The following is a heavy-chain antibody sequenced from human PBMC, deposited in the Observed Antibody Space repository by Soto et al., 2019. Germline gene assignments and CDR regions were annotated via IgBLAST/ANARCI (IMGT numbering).Heavy chain of an antibody. J-gene: IGHJ4*02. CDR3: AKDLGYSSSWYPSKFFDY. CDR1: GFTFSNSW. CDR2: INADGTST. D-gene: IGHD6-13*01. V-gene: IGHV3-74*01. Sequence: DVQLVESGGGLVQPGGSLRLSCAASGFTFSNSWMHWVRQVSGKGLEWVSRINADGTSTSYADSVKGRFTISRDNAKNTLYLHVNSLRAEDTAVYYCAKDLGYSSSWYPSKFFDYWGQGALVTVSS.